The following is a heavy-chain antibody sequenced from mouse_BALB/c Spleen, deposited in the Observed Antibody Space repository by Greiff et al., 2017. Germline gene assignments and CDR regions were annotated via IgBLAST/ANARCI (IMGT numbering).Heavy chain of an antibody. D-gene: IGHD2-1*01. CDR3: NAYLLLGMDY. Sequence: EVQLQQSGAELVRSGASVKLSCTASGFNIKDYYMHWVKQRPEQGLEWIGWIDPENGDTEYAPKFQGKATMTADTSSNTAYLQLSSLTSEDTAVYYCNAYLLLGMDYWGQGTSVTVSS. CDR2: IDPENGDT. V-gene: IGHV14-4*02. J-gene: IGHJ4*01. CDR1: GFNIKDYY.